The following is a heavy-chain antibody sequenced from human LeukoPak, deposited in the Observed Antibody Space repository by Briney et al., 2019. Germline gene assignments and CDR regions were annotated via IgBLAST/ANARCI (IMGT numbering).Heavy chain of an antibody. D-gene: IGHD2/OR15-2a*01. V-gene: IGHV3-7*01. CDR1: GFIFISYW. CDR2: IKQDGSAK. J-gene: IGHJ4*02. Sequence: GSLLLSCAASGFIFISYWMSWVRQAPGKGLEWVANIKQDGSAKNYVDSVKGRFTISRDNAKNLLYLQMNSLRAEDTAVYYCVGCAGNSCYFDYWGQGTLVSVSS. CDR3: VGCAGNSCYFDY.